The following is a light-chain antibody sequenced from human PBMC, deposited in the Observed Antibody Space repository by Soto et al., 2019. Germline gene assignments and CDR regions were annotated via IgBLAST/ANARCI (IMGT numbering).Light chain of an antibody. Sequence: VMTQSPATLSVSPGERATLSCRASLSVGTNLAWYQQKRGQPPRLLIYGATTRATGIPARFSGSGSGTDFTLTISSLQSEDFAVYYCQHHNNWPPGTFGQGTRVEIK. V-gene: IGKV3-15*01. CDR1: LSVGTN. J-gene: IGKJ1*01. CDR2: GAT. CDR3: QHHNNWPPGT.